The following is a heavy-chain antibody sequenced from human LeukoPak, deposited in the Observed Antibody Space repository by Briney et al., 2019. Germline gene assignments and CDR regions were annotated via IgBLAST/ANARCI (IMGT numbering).Heavy chain of an antibody. CDR3: PRPGLGGHYIDY. CDR2: ISGSGNII. D-gene: IGHD4-23*01. J-gene: IGHJ4*02. V-gene: IGHV3-11*01. Sequence: GGSLRLSCAASGFTFSDYFMTWIRQAPGQGLEWISYISGSGNIIYYADSVKGRFANSRDNAKKSLFLQMNNLRAEDTAVYYCPRPGLGGHYIDYWGKGTQVTVSS. CDR1: GFTFSDYF.